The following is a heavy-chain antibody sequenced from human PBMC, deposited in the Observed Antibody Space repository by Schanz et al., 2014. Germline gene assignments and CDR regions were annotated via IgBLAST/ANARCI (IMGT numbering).Heavy chain of an antibody. J-gene: IGHJ4*02. CDR2: VNPSVRGT. CDR3: AGAFDSSGYYFDY. D-gene: IGHD3-22*01. Sequence: QVQLVQSGTRVKKPGASVKVSCKASGYTLSAYSLHWVRQAPGQGLVWMGIVNPSVRGTHFAREFQGRVTVTSDTSTSTVYMELSGLRSEDTAVYYCAGAFDSSGYYFDYWGQGTLVTVSS. CDR1: GYTLSAYS. V-gene: IGHV1-46*03.